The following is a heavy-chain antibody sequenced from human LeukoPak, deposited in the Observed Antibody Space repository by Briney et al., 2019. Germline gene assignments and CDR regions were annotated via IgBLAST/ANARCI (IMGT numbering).Heavy chain of an antibody. V-gene: IGHV4-39*07. CDR1: GFTFSSYE. Sequence: PGGSLRLSCAASGFTFSSYEMNWVRQAPGKGLEWIGSIYYSGSTYYNPSLKSRVTISVDTSKNQFSLKLSSVTAADTAVYYCARAHSRSYWGGDYYYYMDVWGKGTTVTVSS. CDR3: ARAHSRSYWGGDYYYYMDV. CDR2: IYYSGST. D-gene: IGHD1-26*01. J-gene: IGHJ6*03.